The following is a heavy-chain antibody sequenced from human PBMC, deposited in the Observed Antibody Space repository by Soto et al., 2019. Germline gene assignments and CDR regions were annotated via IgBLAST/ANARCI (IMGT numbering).Heavy chain of an antibody. CDR3: ARESYGDYYFDY. CDR1: GFTFSHYA. D-gene: IGHD4-17*01. J-gene: IGHJ4*02. CDR2: TSYDESKK. V-gene: IGHV3-30-3*01. Sequence: QVQLVEFGGGVVQPGRSLRLSCAASGFTFSHYAMHWVRQAPGKGLEWVAITSYDESKKYYADSVKGRFTISRDNSRNTLYLQMNSLRDEDTAIYYCARESYGDYYFDYWGQGTLVTASS.